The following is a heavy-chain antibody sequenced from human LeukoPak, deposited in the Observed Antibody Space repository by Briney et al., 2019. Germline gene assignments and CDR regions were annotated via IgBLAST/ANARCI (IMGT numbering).Heavy chain of an antibody. Sequence: GGSLRLSCAASGFTFSSYSMHWVRQAPGKGLEWVAVIWYDGSNKYYADSVKGRFTISRDNSKNTLYLQMNSLRAEDTAVYYCVRDLGGRSGHWGQGTLVTVSS. J-gene: IGHJ4*02. CDR3: VRDLGGRSGH. CDR2: IWYDGSNK. CDR1: GFTFSSYS. D-gene: IGHD1-26*01. V-gene: IGHV3-33*01.